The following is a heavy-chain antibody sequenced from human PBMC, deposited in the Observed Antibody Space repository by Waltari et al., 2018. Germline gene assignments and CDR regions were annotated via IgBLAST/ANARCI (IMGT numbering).Heavy chain of an antibody. CDR1: GGSISSSSYY. CDR2: IYYSGST. CDR3: ARLPTLLRFSFEDAFDI. Sequence: QLQLQESGPGLVKPSETLSLTCTVSGGSISSSSYYWGWIRQPPGKGLEWIGSIYYSGSTYYNPSLKSRVTISVDTSKNQFSLKLSSVTAADTAVYYCARLPTLLRFSFEDAFDIWGQGTMVTVSS. J-gene: IGHJ3*02. D-gene: IGHD3-3*01. V-gene: IGHV4-39*07.